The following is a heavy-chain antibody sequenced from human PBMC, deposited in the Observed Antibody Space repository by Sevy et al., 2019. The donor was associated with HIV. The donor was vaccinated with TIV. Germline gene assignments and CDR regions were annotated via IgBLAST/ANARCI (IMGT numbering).Heavy chain of an antibody. Sequence: GGSLRLSCAASGFPFNTYSMNWIRQAPGKGLEWVSYISDRGTTIYYAESVRGRFTISRDNAGNSLFLQMNNLTVEDTAMYYCTRVVSRTYRFDDYWGPGTLVTVSS. V-gene: IGHV3-48*01. J-gene: IGHJ4*02. CDR2: ISDRGTTI. D-gene: IGHD3-16*02. CDR3: TRVVSRTYRFDDY. CDR1: GFPFNTYS.